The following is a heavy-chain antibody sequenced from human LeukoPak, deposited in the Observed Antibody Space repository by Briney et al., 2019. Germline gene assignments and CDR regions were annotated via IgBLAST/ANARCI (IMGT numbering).Heavy chain of an antibody. Sequence: PSETLSLTCTVSGGSISSSSYYWGWIRQPPGKGLEWIGSIYYSGSTYYNPSLKSRVTISVDTSKNQFSLKLSSVTAADTAVYYCARVGRIAARPGWFDPWGQGTLVTVSS. J-gene: IGHJ5*02. D-gene: IGHD6-6*01. V-gene: IGHV4-39*07. CDR1: GGSISSSSYY. CDR2: IYYSGST. CDR3: ARVGRIAARPGWFDP.